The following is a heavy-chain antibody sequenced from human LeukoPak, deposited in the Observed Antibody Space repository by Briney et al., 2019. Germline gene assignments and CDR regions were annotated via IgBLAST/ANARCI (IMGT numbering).Heavy chain of an antibody. J-gene: IGHJ4*02. Sequence: PGGSLRLSCAASGFSFSTYWVHWVRQAPGQGLVWVSRINPDGSRTDYADSVKGRFTISRDNAKNTVYLQMNSLRAEDTAVYFCAIHLCGNRDYWGQGTLVTVSS. D-gene: IGHD4-23*01. CDR2: INPDGSRT. CDR1: GFSFSTYW. V-gene: IGHV3-74*01. CDR3: AIHLCGNRDY.